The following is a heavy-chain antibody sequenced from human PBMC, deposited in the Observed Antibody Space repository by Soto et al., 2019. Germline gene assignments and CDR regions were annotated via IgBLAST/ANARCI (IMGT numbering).Heavy chain of an antibody. J-gene: IGHJ6*02. Sequence: SQTLSLTCAISGDSVSSNSAAWNWIRQSPSRGLEWLGRTYYRSKWYNDYAVSVKSRITINPDTSKNQFSLQLNSVTPEDTAVYYCARELVLYTAMVRARGPYYYYGMDVWGQGTTVTVSS. D-gene: IGHD5-18*01. CDR2: TYYRSKWYN. CDR1: GDSVSSNSAA. V-gene: IGHV6-1*01. CDR3: ARELVLYTAMVRARGPYYYYGMDV.